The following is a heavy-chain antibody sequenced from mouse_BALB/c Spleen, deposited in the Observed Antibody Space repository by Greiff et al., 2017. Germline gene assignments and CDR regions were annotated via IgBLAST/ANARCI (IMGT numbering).Heavy chain of an antibody. CDR3: TRVRRKNYYAMDY. CDR2: INPSNGGT. J-gene: IGHJ4*01. D-gene: IGHD2-14*01. CDR1: GYTFTSYY. V-gene: IGHV1S81*02. Sequence: QVQLQQSGAELVKPGASVKLSCKASGYTFTSYYMYWVKQRPGQGLEWIGEINPSNGGTNFNEKFKSKATLTVDKSSSTAYMQLSSLTSEDSAVYYCTRVRRKNYYAMDYWGQGTSVTVSS.